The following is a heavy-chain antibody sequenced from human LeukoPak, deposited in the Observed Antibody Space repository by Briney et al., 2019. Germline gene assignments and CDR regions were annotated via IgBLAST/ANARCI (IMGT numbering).Heavy chain of an antibody. Sequence: GGSLRLSCAASGFTFSNYGIHWVRQAPGKGLEWVAFIQYDGSNKYYADSVKGRFTISRDNSKNTLYLQMNSLRAEDTAVYYCARDKIVGATQFDYWGQGTLVTVSS. J-gene: IGHJ4*02. D-gene: IGHD1-26*01. CDR1: GFTFSNYG. V-gene: IGHV3-30*02. CDR3: ARDKIVGATQFDY. CDR2: IQYDGSNK.